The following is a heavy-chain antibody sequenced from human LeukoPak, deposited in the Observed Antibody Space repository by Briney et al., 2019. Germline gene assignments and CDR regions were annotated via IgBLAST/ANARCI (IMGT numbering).Heavy chain of an antibody. V-gene: IGHV3-7*02. CDR2: IKQDGSEK. CDR1: GFTFSSYW. Sequence: GGSLRLSCAASGFTFSSYWMSWVRQAPGKGLEWVANIKQDGSEKYYVDSVKGRFSIARDNAKNSLYLQMSSLRVEDTAVYYCARGAANSFDYWGRGTLVTVSS. J-gene: IGHJ4*02. CDR3: ARGAANSFDY.